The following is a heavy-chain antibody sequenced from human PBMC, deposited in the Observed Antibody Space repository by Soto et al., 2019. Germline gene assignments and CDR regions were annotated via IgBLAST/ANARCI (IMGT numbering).Heavy chain of an antibody. CDR3: ARGQIVVVPAAIGYYGMDV. Sequence: VASVKVSCKASGGTFSSYAISWVRQAPGQGLEWMGGIIPIFGTANYAQKFQGRVTITADESTSTAYMELSSLRSEDTAVYYCARGQIVVVPAAIGYYGMDVWGQGTTVTVSS. CDR1: GGTFSSYA. D-gene: IGHD2-2*01. V-gene: IGHV1-69*13. CDR2: IIPIFGTA. J-gene: IGHJ6*02.